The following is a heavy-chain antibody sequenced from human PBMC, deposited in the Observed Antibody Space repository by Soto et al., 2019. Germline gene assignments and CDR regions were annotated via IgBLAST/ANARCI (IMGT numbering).Heavy chain of an antibody. CDR3: ARAPRRYCTSLSCLGLYGLDV. Sequence: WGSLRLSCAASGFTFIDYAIRCVRHLPLQWREWVAVISFDGNIKYDADSVKGRFTISRDNSKNTLFLQMDSLKGEDTAVYSCARAPRRYCTSLSCLGLYGLDVWGQGTAVTVSS. V-gene: IGHV3-30-3*01. CDR2: ISFDGNIK. J-gene: IGHJ6*02. CDR1: GFTFIDYA. D-gene: IGHD2-8*01.